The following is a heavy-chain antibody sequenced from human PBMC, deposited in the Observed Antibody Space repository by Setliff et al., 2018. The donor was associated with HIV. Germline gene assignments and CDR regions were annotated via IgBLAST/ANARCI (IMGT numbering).Heavy chain of an antibody. CDR1: GYTFTDYA. V-gene: IGHV1-3*01. J-gene: IGHJ4*02. CDR3: ARAHLTGTTVGLADY. D-gene: IGHD1-7*01. CDR2: INVVNGNI. Sequence: GASVKVSCKASGYTFTDYAMHWVRQAPGQRLEWVGWINVVNGNIKYSQKFQGRVTIIRDTSASTAYTELSSLRSEDTAVYYCARAHLTGTTVGLADYWGQGMLVTVSS.